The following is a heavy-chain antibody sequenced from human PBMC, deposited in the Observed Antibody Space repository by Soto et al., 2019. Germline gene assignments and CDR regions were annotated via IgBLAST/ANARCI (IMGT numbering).Heavy chain of an antibody. V-gene: IGHV5-51*01. J-gene: IGHJ4*02. CDR1: GYSFTSYW. D-gene: IGHD3-22*01. CDR2: IYPGDSDT. Sequence: PGESLKISCKGSGYSFTSYWIGWVRQMPGKGLEWMGIIYPGDSDTRYSPPFQGQVTISADKSISTAYLQWSSLKASDTAMYYCARELASRYYYDSSGPIDYWGRGTLVTAPQ. CDR3: ARELASRYYYDSSGPIDY.